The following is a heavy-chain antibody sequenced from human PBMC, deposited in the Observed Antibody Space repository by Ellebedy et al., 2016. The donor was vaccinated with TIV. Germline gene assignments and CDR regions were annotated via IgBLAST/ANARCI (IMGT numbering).Heavy chain of an antibody. CDR3: ARDHPGYYDSSGYIDY. V-gene: IGHV3-33*01. CDR1: GFTFSSYG. D-gene: IGHD3-22*01. Sequence: GGSLRLXXAASGFTFSSYGMHWVRQAPGKGLEWVAVIWYDGGNKYYADSVKGRFTISRDNSKNTLYLQMNSLRAEDTAVYYCARDHPGYYDSSGYIDYWGQGTLVTVSS. CDR2: IWYDGGNK. J-gene: IGHJ4*02.